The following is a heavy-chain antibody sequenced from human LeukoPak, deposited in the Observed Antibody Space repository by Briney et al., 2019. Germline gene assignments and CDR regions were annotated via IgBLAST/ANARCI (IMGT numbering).Heavy chain of an antibody. CDR1: GYTFTSYA. Sequence: GASVKVSCKASGYTFTSYAMHWARQAPGQRLEWMGWINAGNGNTKYSQKFQGRVTITRDTSASTAYMELSSLRSEDTAVYYCARERSYGDYWGDWGQGTLVTVSS. CDR3: ARERSYGDYWGD. J-gene: IGHJ4*02. D-gene: IGHD4-17*01. CDR2: INAGNGNT. V-gene: IGHV1-3*01.